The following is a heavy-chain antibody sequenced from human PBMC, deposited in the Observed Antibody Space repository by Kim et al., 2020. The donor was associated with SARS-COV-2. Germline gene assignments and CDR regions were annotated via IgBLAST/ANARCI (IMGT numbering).Heavy chain of an antibody. CDR3: ASLASGYYFDY. V-gene: IGHV3-74*01. CDR2: T. J-gene: IGHJ4*02. D-gene: IGHD3-10*01. Sequence: TSYADSGKGRFTISRDHAKNTLYLQINSLRAEDTAVYYCASLASGYYFDYGGQGTLVTVSS.